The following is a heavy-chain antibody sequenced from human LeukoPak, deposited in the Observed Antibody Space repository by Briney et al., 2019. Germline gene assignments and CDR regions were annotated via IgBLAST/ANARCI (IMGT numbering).Heavy chain of an antibody. Sequence: ASVKVSCKASGGTFSSYAISWVRQAPGQGLEWMGGIIPIFGTANYAQKFQGRVTITADESTSTAYMELSSLRSEDTAVYYCARSRTPKVAQIAPSYFDYWGQGTLVTVSS. V-gene: IGHV1-69*01. CDR3: ARSRTPKVAQIAPSYFDY. CDR2: IIPIFGTA. J-gene: IGHJ4*02. CDR1: GGTFSSYA. D-gene: IGHD6-13*01.